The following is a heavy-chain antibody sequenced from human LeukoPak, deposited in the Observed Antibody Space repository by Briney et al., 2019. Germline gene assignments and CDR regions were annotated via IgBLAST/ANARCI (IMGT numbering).Heavy chain of an antibody. CDR1: GFTFSSYA. V-gene: IGHV3-23*01. Sequence: GGSLRLSCAASGFTFSSYAMSWVRQAPGKGLEWVSTISGSGANTYYADSVKGRFTISGDKSKNTLYLQMNSLRAEDTAVYYCANSGGGGSRTPYFDCWGQGTLVTVSP. J-gene: IGHJ4*02. D-gene: IGHD1-26*01. CDR3: ANSGGGGSRTPYFDC. CDR2: ISGSGANT.